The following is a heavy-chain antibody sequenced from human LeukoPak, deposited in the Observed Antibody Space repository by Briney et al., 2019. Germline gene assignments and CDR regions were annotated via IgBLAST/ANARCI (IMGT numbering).Heavy chain of an antibody. J-gene: IGHJ4*01. CDR3: AREIMVRGELDY. V-gene: IGHV6-1*01. CDR1: GHSVSSTSVT. Sequence: SQSFSLTCDISGHSVSSTSVTWVWIRQSPSRGLEWLVSTYYRSILYNDYALSVKSRIIINPDTSKNQFSLQLNSVTPEDTAVYYCAREIMVRGELDYWGQGTLVNGSS. D-gene: IGHD3-10*01. CDR2: TYYRSILYN.